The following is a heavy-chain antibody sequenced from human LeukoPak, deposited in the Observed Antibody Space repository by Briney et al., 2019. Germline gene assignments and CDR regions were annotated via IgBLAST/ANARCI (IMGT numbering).Heavy chain of an antibody. CDR1: GYSISSGYY. Sequence: PSETLSLTCTVSGYSISSGYYLGWIRQPPGKGLEWIGSIYYSGSTYYNPSLKSRVTISVDTSKNQFSLKLSSVTAADTAVYYCARRTISEPVDYWGQGTLVTVSS. CDR3: ARRTISEPVDY. J-gene: IGHJ4*02. D-gene: IGHD4/OR15-4a*01. V-gene: IGHV4-38-2*02. CDR2: IYYSGST.